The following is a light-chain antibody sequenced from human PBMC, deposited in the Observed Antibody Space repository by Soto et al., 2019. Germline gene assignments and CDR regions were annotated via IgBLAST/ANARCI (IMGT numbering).Light chain of an antibody. Sequence: QSVLTQPPSASGTPGQRVTISCSGSSSNIGSNTVNWYQQLPGTAPKLLIYSNNQRPSGVLDRFSGSKSVTSASLAISGLQSEDEADYYCAAWDDSRDVFGTGTKLTVL. V-gene: IGLV1-44*01. CDR3: AAWDDSRDV. CDR2: SNN. CDR1: SSNIGSNT. J-gene: IGLJ1*01.